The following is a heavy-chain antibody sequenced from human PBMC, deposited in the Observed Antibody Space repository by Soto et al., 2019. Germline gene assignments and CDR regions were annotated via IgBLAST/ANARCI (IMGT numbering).Heavy chain of an antibody. J-gene: IGHJ4*01. CDR1: GFTFSSYW. CDR2: IKQDGSEK. D-gene: IGHD6-13*01. CDR3: ARAPSSGWFKGSDY. Sequence: GVSPRLSFAASGFTFSSYWMSWFRQAPGKGLEWVANIKQDGSEKYYVDSVKGRFTISRDNAKNSLYLQMNSLRAEDTAVYYGARAPSSGWFKGSDYWGQGTLVSVSS. V-gene: IGHV3-7*01.